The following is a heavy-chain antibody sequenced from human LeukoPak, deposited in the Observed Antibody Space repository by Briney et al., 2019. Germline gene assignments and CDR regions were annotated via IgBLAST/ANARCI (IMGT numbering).Heavy chain of an antibody. Sequence: GGSLRLSCAASGFTVSSNYMSWLRQAPGKGLEWVSVIYSGGSTYYADSVKGRFTISRDNSKNTLYLQMNSLRAADTAVYYCARGYSSGWYGCPFDYWGHGTLVTVSS. CDR3: ARGYSSGWYGCPFDY. J-gene: IGHJ4*01. D-gene: IGHD6-19*01. CDR2: IYSGGST. CDR1: GFTVSSNY. V-gene: IGHV3-53*01.